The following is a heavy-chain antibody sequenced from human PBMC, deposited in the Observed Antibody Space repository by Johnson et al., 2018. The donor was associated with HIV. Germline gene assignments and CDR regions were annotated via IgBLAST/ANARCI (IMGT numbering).Heavy chain of an antibody. Sequence: VQLVESGGGVVQPGRSLRLSCAASGFTFSSYAMHWVRQAPGKGLEWVAVISYDGSNKYYADSVKGRFTISRDNSKNTLYLQMNSLRAAETGLYYCATSYDNYVESRANYSHAFVSWGQGTRVTV. V-gene: IGHV3-30*14. D-gene: IGHD3-16*01. J-gene: IGHJ3*02. CDR3: ATSYDNYVESRANYSHAFVS. CDR2: ISYDGSNK. CDR1: GFTFSSYA.